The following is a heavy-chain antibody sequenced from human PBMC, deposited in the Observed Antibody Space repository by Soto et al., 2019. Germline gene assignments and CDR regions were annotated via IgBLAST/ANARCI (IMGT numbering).Heavy chain of an antibody. CDR2: IIPIFGTA. Sequence: QVQLVQSGAEVKKPGSSVKVSCKASGGTFSSYAISWVRQAPGQGLEWMGGIIPIFGTANYAQKFQGRVTITADESTSTAYMERRSLRSEDTAVYYWARTPSSIAARPRIYFDYWGQGTLVTVSS. CDR1: GGTFSSYA. D-gene: IGHD6-6*01. CDR3: ARTPSSIAARPRIYFDY. J-gene: IGHJ4*02. V-gene: IGHV1-69*01.